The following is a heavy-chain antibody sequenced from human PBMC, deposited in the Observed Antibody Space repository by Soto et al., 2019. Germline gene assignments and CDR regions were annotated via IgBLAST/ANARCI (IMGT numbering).Heavy chain of an antibody. CDR1: GFTFSNYA. CDR3: AKVGSERHSGQHSDY. V-gene: IGHV3-23*01. D-gene: IGHD5-12*01. Sequence: EVQLLESGGGLVQPGGSLRLSCAASGFTFSNYAMNWVRQAPGKGLEWVSTISSSSGSTYYADSVKGRFTISRDNSKNFLYLQMNSLRGDDTAVYYCAKVGSERHSGQHSDYWGQGTLVTISS. CDR2: ISSSSGST. J-gene: IGHJ4*02.